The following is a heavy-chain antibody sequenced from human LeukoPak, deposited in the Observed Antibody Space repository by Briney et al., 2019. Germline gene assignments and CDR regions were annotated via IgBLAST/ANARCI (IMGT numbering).Heavy chain of an antibody. J-gene: IGHJ4*02. D-gene: IGHD6-13*01. CDR2: ISSSGSTI. CDR3: ARAFLAAAVDY. Sequence: GGSLRLSCAASGFTFSSYEMNWVRQAPGKGLEWVSYISSSGSTIYYADSVKGRFTISRDNAKNSLYLQMNSLRAEDTAVYYCARAFLAAAVDYWGQGTLVTVSS. CDR1: GFTFSSYE. V-gene: IGHV3-48*03.